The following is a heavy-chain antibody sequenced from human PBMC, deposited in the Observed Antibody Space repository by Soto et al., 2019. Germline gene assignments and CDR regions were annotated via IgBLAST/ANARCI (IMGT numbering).Heavy chain of an antibody. CDR2: ISYSGAT. CDR1: GGSISSTTYY. CDR3: ATDLYYYETTGFYFFLPLDY. Sequence: SETLSLTCAVSGGSISSTTYYWGWIRQPPGKGLEWIGTISYSGATYYDPSLKSRVTISVDTSNNQLFLKLTSVTAADTAVYYCATDLYYYETTGFYFFLPLDYWGQGALVTVSS. J-gene: IGHJ4*02. V-gene: IGHV4-39*01. D-gene: IGHD3-22*01.